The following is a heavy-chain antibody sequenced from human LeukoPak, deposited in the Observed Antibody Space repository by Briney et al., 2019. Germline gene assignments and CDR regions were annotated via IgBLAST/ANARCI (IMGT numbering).Heavy chain of an antibody. V-gene: IGHV4-39*07. CDR3: ARGLGDGDAFDI. CDR2: IYYSGST. CDR1: GGSISSSSYY. Sequence: PSETLSLTCTVSGGSISSSSYYRGWIRQPPGKGLEWIGSIYYSGSTYYNPSLKSRVTISVDTSKNQFSLKLSSVTAADTAVYYCARGLGDGDAFDIWGQGTMVTVSS. D-gene: IGHD1-26*01. J-gene: IGHJ3*02.